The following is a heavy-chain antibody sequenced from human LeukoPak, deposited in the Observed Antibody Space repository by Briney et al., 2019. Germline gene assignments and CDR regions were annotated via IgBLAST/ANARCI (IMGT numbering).Heavy chain of an antibody. CDR3: AKAPDIVVVPAAISYDY. V-gene: IGHV3-11*01. CDR1: GFTFSDYY. D-gene: IGHD2-2*01. J-gene: IGHJ4*02. Sequence: GGSLRLSCAASGFTFSDYYMSWIRQAPGKGLEWVSYISSSGSTIYYADSVKGRFTISRENAKNSLYLQMNSLRAEDTAVYYCAKAPDIVVVPAAISYDYWGQGTLVTVSS. CDR2: ISSSGSTI.